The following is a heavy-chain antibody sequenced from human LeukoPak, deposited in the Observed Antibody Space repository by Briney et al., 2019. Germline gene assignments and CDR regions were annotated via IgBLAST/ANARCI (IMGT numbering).Heavy chain of an antibody. CDR3: AKDAVGATAYYFGC. V-gene: IGHV3-23*01. CDR2: IGGSGDT. J-gene: IGHJ4*02. Sequence: GGSLRLSCAASGFSFSSYAMSWVRQAPGKGLEWLSAIGGSGDTYYAGSVRGRFTISRDNSKNALYLQINSLRADDTAVYYCAKDAVGATAYYFGCWGQGTLVTVSS. CDR1: GFSFSSYA. D-gene: IGHD1-26*01.